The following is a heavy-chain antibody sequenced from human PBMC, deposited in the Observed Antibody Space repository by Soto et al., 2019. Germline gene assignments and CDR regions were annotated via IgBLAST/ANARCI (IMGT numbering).Heavy chain of an antibody. J-gene: IGHJ4*02. D-gene: IGHD3-10*01. CDR2: IKQDGSEK. V-gene: IGHV3-7*01. Sequence: EVQLVESGGGLVQPGGSLRLSCAASGFTFSSYWVSWVRQAPGKGLEWVANIKQDGSEKYYVDSVKGRFTISRDNAKNSLYLQMNSLRAEDTAVYYCARERYGSGSYGYWGQGTLVTVSS. CDR3: ARERYGSGSYGY. CDR1: GFTFSSYW.